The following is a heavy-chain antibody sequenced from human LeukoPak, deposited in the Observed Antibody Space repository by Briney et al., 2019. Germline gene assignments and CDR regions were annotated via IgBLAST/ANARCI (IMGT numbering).Heavy chain of an antibody. CDR1: GGSISSSSYY. CDR3: ARYSGEYYYGSGSYYIDY. CDR2: IYYSGST. Sequence: SETLSLTCTVSGGSISSSSYYWGWIRQPPGKGLEWIGSIYYSGSTYYNPSLKSRVTISVDTSKNQFSLKLSSVTAADTAVYYCARYSGEYYYGSGSYYIDYWGQGTLVTVSS. J-gene: IGHJ4*02. V-gene: IGHV4-39*07. D-gene: IGHD3-10*01.